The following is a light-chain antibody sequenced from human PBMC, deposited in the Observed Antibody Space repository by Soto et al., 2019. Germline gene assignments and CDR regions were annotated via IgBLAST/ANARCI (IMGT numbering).Light chain of an antibody. CDR2: EGS. J-gene: IGLJ2*01. Sequence: QSVLTQPASVSGSPGQSITISCTGTSSDVGTYNLVSWYQQHPGKAPKLMIYEGSKRPSGVSNRFSGSKSGNTASLTISGLQAEDEADYYCCSYAAISTFVVFGGGTKLTVL. V-gene: IGLV2-23*03. CDR1: SSDVGTYNL. CDR3: CSYAAISTFVV.